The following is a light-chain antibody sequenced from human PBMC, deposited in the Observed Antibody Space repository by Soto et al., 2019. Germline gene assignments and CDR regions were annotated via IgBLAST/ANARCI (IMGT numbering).Light chain of an antibody. CDR3: CSYAAGDSFK. CDR2: DVF. Sequence: QSVLTQPPSVSGSPGHSVTISCIGTSSDIGAFNYVSWHQQRLGRAPRLIIYDVFQRPSGVPDRFSASKSGITASLTISGLQAEDEADYYCCSYAAGDSFKFGGGTKLTVL. J-gene: IGLJ2*01. CDR1: SSDIGAFNY. V-gene: IGLV2-11*01.